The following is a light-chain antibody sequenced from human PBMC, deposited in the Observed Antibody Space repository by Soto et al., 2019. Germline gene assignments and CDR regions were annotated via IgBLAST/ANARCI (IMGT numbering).Light chain of an antibody. CDR2: GIS. Sequence: EIVMTQSPATLSVSPGERATLSCRASQSVSSNLAWYQQKPGQAPRLLIYGISTRATGIPDRFSGSGSGTDFTLTISRLEPEDFAVYYCQQYGSYPLTFGGGTKVEIK. CDR3: QQYGSYPLT. J-gene: IGKJ4*01. V-gene: IGKV3-20*01. CDR1: QSVSSN.